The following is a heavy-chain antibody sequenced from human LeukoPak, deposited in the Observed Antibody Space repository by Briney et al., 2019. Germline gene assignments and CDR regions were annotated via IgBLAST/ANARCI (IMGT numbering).Heavy chain of an antibody. CDR1: GFTFSDYY. D-gene: IGHD1-26*01. CDR3: ARLVGDRTIYDY. CDR2: ISSSGSTI. Sequence: SGGSLRLSCAASGFTFSDYYMSWIRQAPGKGLEWVSYISSSGSTIYYADSVKGRFTISRDNAKNSLYLQMNSLTVEDTAVYYCARLVGDRTIYDYWGQGTLVTVSS. J-gene: IGHJ4*02. V-gene: IGHV3-11*04.